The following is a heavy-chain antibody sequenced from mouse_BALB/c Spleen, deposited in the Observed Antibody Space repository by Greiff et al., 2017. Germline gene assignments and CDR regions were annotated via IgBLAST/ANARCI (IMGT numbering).Heavy chain of an antibody. V-gene: IGHV2-2*02. CDR1: GFSLTSYG. J-gene: IGHJ4*01. CDR3: ARNSGNFYYYAMDY. CDR2: IWSGGST. Sequence: VKLKQSGPGLVQPSQSLSITCTVSGFSLTSYGVHWVRQSPGKGLEWLGVIWSGGSTDYNAAFISRLSISKDNSKSQVFFKMNSLQANDTAIYYCARNSGNFYYYAMDYWGQGTSVTVSS. D-gene: IGHD2-1*01.